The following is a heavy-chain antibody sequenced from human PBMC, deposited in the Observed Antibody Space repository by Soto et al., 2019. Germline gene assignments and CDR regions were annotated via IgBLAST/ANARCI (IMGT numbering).Heavy chain of an antibody. J-gene: IGHJ4*02. CDR1: GGSISSYY. D-gene: IGHD3-22*01. CDR2: IYYSGST. V-gene: IGHV4-59*01. CDR3: ARGHDSSGYYSPLNY. Sequence: SETLSLTCTVSGGSISSYYWSWIRQPPGKGLEWIGYIYYSGSTNYNPSLKSRVTISVDTSKNQFSLKLSSVTAADTAVYYCARGHDSSGYYSPLNYWGQGTLVTVS.